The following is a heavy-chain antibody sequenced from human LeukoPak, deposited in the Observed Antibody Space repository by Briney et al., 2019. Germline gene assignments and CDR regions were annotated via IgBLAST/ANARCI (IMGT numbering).Heavy chain of an antibody. CDR1: GFTFSSYA. Sequence: PGGSLRLSCAASGFTFSSYAMSWVRQAPGKGLEWVSAISSSGGSTYYADSVKGQFTISRDNSKNTLYLQMNSLRAEDTAVYYCAKRPDSSRYYGMDVWGQGTTVTVSS. D-gene: IGHD6-13*01. J-gene: IGHJ6*02. CDR2: ISSSGGST. V-gene: IGHV3-23*01. CDR3: AKRPDSSRYYGMDV.